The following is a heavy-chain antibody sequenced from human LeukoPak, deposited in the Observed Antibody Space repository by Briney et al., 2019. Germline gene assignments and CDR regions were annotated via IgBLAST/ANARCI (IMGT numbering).Heavy chain of an antibody. CDR2: IYYSGTT. V-gene: IGHV4-31*03. CDR1: GGSISSGDYF. J-gene: IGHJ4*02. D-gene: IGHD5-24*01. Sequence: PSETLSLTCTVSGGSISSGDYFWSWIRQHPGEGLEWIGYIYYSGTTYYNPSLKSRVTVSVDTSRNQFSLKLSSVTAADTAVYYCARIGYERWLQHNGVPFDYWGQGTLVTVSS. CDR3: ARIGYERWLQHNGVPFDY.